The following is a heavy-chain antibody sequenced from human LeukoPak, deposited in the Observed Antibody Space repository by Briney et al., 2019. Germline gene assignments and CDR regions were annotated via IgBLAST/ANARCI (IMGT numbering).Heavy chain of an antibody. D-gene: IGHD2-2*03. Sequence: GRSLRLSCAASGFIFSNYGMHWVRQAPGEGLEWVAVIWYDGSNKYYADSVKGRFTISRDNSKNTLYLQMNSLRAEDTAVYYCARETSTWIFNDYWGQGTLVTVSS. CDR3: ARETSTWIFNDY. CDR1: GFIFSNYG. J-gene: IGHJ4*02. CDR2: IWYDGSNK. V-gene: IGHV3-33*01.